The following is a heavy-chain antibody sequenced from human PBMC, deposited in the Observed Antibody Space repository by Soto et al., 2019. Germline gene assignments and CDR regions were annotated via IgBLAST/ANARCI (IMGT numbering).Heavy chain of an antibody. CDR3: ANAKGGPGHYYYAGMDV. CDR2: ISGSGGST. Sequence: GGSLRLSCAASGFTFSSYAMRWVRQAPGKGLEWVSAISGSGGSTYYADSVKGRFTISRDNSKNTLYLQMNSLSAEDTAVYYCANAKGGPGHYYYAGMDVRGQGTRVTVSS. CDR1: GFTFSSYA. J-gene: IGHJ6*02. V-gene: IGHV3-23*01. D-gene: IGHD2-15*01.